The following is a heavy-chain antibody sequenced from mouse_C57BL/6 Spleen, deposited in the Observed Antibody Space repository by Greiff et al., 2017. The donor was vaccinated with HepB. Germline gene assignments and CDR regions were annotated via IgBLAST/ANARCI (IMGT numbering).Heavy chain of an antibody. J-gene: IGHJ3*01. Sequence: EVKLVESGPELVKPGASVKMSCKASGYTFTDYNMHWVKQSHGKSLEWIGYINPNNGGTSYNQKFKGKATLTVNKSSSTAYMELRSLTSEDSAVYYCASGGYYGFAYWGQGTLVTVSA. D-gene: IGHD1-2*01. CDR1: GYTFTDYN. V-gene: IGHV1-22*01. CDR2: INPNNGGT. CDR3: ASGGYYGFAY.